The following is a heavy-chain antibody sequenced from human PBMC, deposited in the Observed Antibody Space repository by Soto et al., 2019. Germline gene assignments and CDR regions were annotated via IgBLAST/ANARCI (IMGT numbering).Heavy chain of an antibody. D-gene: IGHD6-19*01. CDR2: INPNSGGT. CDR1: GYTFTGYY. CDR3: ARGYSSGWPGNAFDI. V-gene: IGHV1-2*04. J-gene: IGHJ3*02. Sequence: ASVNVSCKASGYTFTGYYMHWVRQAPGQGLEWMGWINPNSGGTNYAQKFQGWVTMTRDTSISTAYMELSRLRSDDTAVYYCARGYSSGWPGNAFDIWGQGTMVTVSS.